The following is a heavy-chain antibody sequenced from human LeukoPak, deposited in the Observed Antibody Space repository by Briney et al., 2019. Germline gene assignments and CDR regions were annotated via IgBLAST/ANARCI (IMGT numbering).Heavy chain of an antibody. CDR2: VYYTGNT. CDR1: GGSISSSSYY. Sequence: PSETLSLTCTVSGGSISSSSYYWAWIRQPPGKGLEWIGSVYYTGNTYYNPSLKSRVTMSVDTSKNQFSLRLSSVTAADTAVYYCARDQPPFDYWGQGTLVTVSS. J-gene: IGHJ4*02. CDR3: ARDQPPFDY. V-gene: IGHV4-39*07.